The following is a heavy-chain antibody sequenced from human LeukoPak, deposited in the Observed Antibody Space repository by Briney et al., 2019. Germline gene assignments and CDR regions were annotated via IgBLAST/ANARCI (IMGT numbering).Heavy chain of an antibody. Sequence: PGGSLRLSCAASGFTVSSNYMSWVRQAPGKGLEWVSVIYSGGSTYYADSVKGRFTISRDNSKNTLYLQMNSLRAEDTAVYYCAKAPIPYYYESSDYAYFDFWGQGTLVTVPS. CDR3: AKAPIPYYYESSDYAYFDF. J-gene: IGHJ4*02. D-gene: IGHD3-22*01. CDR1: GFTVSSNY. V-gene: IGHV3-53*01. CDR2: IYSGGST.